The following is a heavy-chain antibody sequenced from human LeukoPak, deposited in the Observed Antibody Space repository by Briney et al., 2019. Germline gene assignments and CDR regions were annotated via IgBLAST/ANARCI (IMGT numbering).Heavy chain of an antibody. Sequence: SETLSLTCTVSGGSISSGGYYWSWIRQHPGKGLEWIGYIYYSGSTYYNPSLKSRVTISVDTSKNQFSLKLSSVTAADTAVYYCARVWGGDYVPEAFDIWGQGTMVTVSS. CDR2: IYYSGST. V-gene: IGHV4-31*03. J-gene: IGHJ3*02. CDR1: GGSISSGGYY. CDR3: ARVWGGDYVPEAFDI. D-gene: IGHD4-17*01.